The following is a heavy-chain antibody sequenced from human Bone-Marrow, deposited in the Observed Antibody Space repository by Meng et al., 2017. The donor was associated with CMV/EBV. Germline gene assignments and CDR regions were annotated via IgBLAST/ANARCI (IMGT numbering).Heavy chain of an antibody. CDR3: AIQYSSGCFDN. D-gene: IGHD6-19*01. V-gene: IGHV1-2*02. CDR2: INPNSGGT. CDR1: GYTFTGYY. Sequence: ASVKVSCKASGYTFTGYYMHWVRQPPGQGLEWMGWINPNSGGTNYAQKFQGRVTMTRDTSISTAYMELSRLRSDDTAVFYCAIQYSSGCFDNWGQGTLVTVSS. J-gene: IGHJ4*02.